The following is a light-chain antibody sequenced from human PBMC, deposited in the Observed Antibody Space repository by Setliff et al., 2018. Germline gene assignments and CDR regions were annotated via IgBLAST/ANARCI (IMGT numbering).Light chain of an antibody. V-gene: IGLV2-14*03. CDR2: DVS. CDR3: SSYTSSSTLL. J-gene: IGLJ2*01. CDR1: SSDVGGYNY. Sequence: QSALTQPASVSGSPGQSITISCTGTSSDVGGYNYVSWYQQHPGKAPKLMIYDVSNRPSGVSSRFSGSKSGNTASLTISGLQAEDEADYYCSSYTSSSTLLFGGGTKVTV.